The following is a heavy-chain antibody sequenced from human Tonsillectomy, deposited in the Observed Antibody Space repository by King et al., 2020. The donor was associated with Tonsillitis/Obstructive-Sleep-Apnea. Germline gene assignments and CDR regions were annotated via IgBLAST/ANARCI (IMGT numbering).Heavy chain of an antibody. J-gene: IGHJ4*02. CDR3: TGRITIFGVGFDY. Sequence: QLVQSGGGLVKPGGSLRLSCAASGFTFSNAWMSWVRQAPGKGLEWVGRIKSKTDGGTTDYAAPVKGRFTISRDDSKNTLYLRMNSLKTEDTAVYYCTGRITIFGVGFDYWGRGTLVTVSS. CDR1: GFTFSNAW. D-gene: IGHD3-3*01. V-gene: IGHV3-15*01. CDR2: IKSKTDGGTT.